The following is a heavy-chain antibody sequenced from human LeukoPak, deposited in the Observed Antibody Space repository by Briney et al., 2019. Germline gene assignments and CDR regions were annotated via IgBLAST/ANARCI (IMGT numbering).Heavy chain of an antibody. D-gene: IGHD6-13*01. J-gene: IGHJ4*02. Sequence: PGGSLRLSCAASGFTFSDYAMSWVRQAPGKGLEWVAIIWYDGSNKYYADSVKGRFTISRDNSKNTLYLQMNSLRAEDTAVYYCARSIAATGRALDYWGQGTLVTVSS. V-gene: IGHV3-33*08. CDR3: ARSIAATGRALDY. CDR2: IWYDGSNK. CDR1: GFTFSDYA.